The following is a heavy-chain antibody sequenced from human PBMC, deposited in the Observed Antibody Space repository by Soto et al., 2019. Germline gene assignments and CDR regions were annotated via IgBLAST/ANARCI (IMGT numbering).Heavy chain of an antibody. D-gene: IGHD3-10*01. J-gene: IGHJ6*03. V-gene: IGHV4-34*01. Sequence: QVQLQQWGAGLLKPSETLSLTCAVYGGSFSGYQGSCIRQTPGKGLEWIGGIKDGGEITYNPSLKSRVTLVVDSRNKYISLRLSCVPGARTGVNACARGLILWFGELSRPGGYYYNVEVWGKGTAVTVS. CDR3: ARGLILWFGELSRPGGYYYNVEV. CDR2: IKDGGEI. CDR1: GGSFSGYQ.